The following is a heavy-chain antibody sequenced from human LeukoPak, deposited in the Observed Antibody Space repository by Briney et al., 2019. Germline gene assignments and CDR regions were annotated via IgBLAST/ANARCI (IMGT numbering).Heavy chain of an antibody. CDR1: GFTVSSSY. CDR3: ARAPGSAGPGY. Sequence: GGSLRLSCAASGFTVSSSYMSWVRQAPGKGLEWVSVIYSGGSTYYADSVRGRFTISRDNAKNSLYLQMNSLRAEDTAVYYCARAPGSAGPGYWGQGTLVTVSS. CDR2: IYSGGST. D-gene: IGHD3-10*01. V-gene: IGHV3-53*01. J-gene: IGHJ4*02.